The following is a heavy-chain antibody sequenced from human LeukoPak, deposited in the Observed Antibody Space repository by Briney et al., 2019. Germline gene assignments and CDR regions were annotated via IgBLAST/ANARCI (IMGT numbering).Heavy chain of an antibody. CDR3: ARATRNGYDY. Sequence: GGSLRLSCEASGFTFNIYGMNWVRQAPGKGPEWVSYIGSRSVTTHYADSVKGRFTVSRDDAQNALYLQMNSQRRDDTAVYYCARATRNGYDYWGHGTRVTLSS. CDR1: GFTFNIYG. V-gene: IGHV3-48*04. CDR2: IGSRSVTT. D-gene: IGHD5-24*01. J-gene: IGHJ4*01.